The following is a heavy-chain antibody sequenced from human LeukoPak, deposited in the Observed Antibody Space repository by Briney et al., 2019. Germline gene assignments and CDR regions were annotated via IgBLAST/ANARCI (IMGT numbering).Heavy chain of an antibody. CDR2: MNPNSGNT. Sequence: ASVTVSCKASGYTFTSYDINWVRQATGQGLEWMGWMNPNSGNTGYAQKFQGRVTMTRNTSISTAYMELSSLRSEDTAVYYCARGLDIVVVPAAKPGSWFDPWGQGTLVTVSS. CDR3: ARGLDIVVVPAAKPGSWFDP. CDR1: GYTFTSYD. V-gene: IGHV1-8*01. D-gene: IGHD2-2*03. J-gene: IGHJ5*02.